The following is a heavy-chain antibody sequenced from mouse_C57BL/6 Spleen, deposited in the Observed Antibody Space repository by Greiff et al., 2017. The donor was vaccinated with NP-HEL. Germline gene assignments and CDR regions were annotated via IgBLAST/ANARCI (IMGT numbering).Heavy chain of an antibody. J-gene: IGHJ4*01. D-gene: IGHD2-10*01. Sequence: QVQLQQPGAELVRPGSPVKLSCKASGYTFTRYWMDWVKQRPGQGLEWIGNIYPSDSETHYNQKFKDKATLTVDKSSSTAYMQLSSLTSEDSAVYYCARGDPYYGNYYYAMDYWGQGTSVTVSS. CDR1: GYTFTRYW. CDR2: IYPSDSET. V-gene: IGHV1-61*01. CDR3: ARGDPYYGNYYYAMDY.